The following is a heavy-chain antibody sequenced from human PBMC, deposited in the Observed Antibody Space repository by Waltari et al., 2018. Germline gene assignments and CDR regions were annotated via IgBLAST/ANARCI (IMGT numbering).Heavy chain of an antibody. D-gene: IGHD3-3*01. CDR2: SYYSGST. J-gene: IGHJ6*02. CDR1: GGSISSSSYY. V-gene: IGHV4-39*01. CDR3: ARWRGSIYGMDV. Sequence: QLQLQESGPGLVKPSETLSLTCTVSGGSISSSSYYWGWIRQPPGKGLGWIGSSYYSGSTYYNPSLKSRGTISVDTSKNQFSLKLSSVTAADTAVYYCARWRGSIYGMDVWGQGTTVTVSS.